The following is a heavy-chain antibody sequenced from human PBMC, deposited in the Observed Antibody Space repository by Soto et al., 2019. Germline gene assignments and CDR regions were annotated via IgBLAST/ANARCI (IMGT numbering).Heavy chain of an antibody. V-gene: IGHV3-48*01. J-gene: IGHJ4*02. CDR2: ISSATTTI. D-gene: IGHD6-13*01. Sequence: EVQLVESGGGLVQPGGSLRLSCAASGFTFSSYSMNWVRQAPGKGLEWVSYISSATTTIYYADSVKGRFTISRDNAKNSLYLQMNSLRAEDTAVYYCARGIAAAGPKLDYWGQGTLVTVSS. CDR1: GFTFSSYS. CDR3: ARGIAAAGPKLDY.